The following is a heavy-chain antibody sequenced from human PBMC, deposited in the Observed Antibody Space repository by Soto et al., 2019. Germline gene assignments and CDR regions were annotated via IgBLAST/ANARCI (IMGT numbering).Heavy chain of an antibody. CDR1: GLTLSNYW. D-gene: IGHD3-10*01. Sequence: EVQLVESGGGLVQPGGSLRLSCAASGLTLSNYWMYWVRQAPGKGPVWVSRINGDGSSTSYADSVKGRFTTSRDNARNTLYLQMNSLTVEDTAVYYCANIESASVVWFGDSHLDYWGQGTLVTVSS. CDR3: ANIESASVVWFGDSHLDY. CDR2: INGDGSST. V-gene: IGHV3-74*01. J-gene: IGHJ4*02.